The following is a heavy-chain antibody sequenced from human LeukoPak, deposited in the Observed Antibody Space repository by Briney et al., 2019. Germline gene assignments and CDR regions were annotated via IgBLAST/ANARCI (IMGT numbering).Heavy chain of an antibody. D-gene: IGHD1-26*01. V-gene: IGHV1-2*02. Sequence: ASVKVSCKASGYTFTGYYMHWVRQAPGQGLEWMGWINPNSGGTNYAQKFQGRVTMTRDTSISTAYMELSRLRSDDTAVYYCARGLAIMWELPPLDYWGQGTLVTVSS. CDR2: INPNSGGT. CDR3: ARGLAIMWELPPLDY. J-gene: IGHJ4*02. CDR1: GYTFTGYY.